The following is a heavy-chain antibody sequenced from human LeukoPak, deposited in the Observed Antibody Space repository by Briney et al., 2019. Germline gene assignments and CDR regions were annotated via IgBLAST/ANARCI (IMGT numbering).Heavy chain of an antibody. Sequence: GGSLRLSCAASGFTVSSYWMSCVRQAPGKGLEWVANIKQDGSEKYYVDSVKGRFTISRDNAKNSLYLQMNSLRAEDTAVYYCARGPSSGWYFYYFDYWGQGTLVTVSS. CDR3: ARGPSSGWYFYYFDY. CDR2: IKQDGSEK. V-gene: IGHV3-7*04. D-gene: IGHD6-19*01. CDR1: GFTVSSYW. J-gene: IGHJ4*02.